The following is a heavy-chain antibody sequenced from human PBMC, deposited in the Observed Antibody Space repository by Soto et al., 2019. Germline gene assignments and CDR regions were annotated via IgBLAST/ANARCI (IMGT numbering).Heavy chain of an antibody. CDR1: GYTFNTYG. D-gene: IGHD2-21*02. Sequence: QVQLVQSGAEVKKPGASVKVSCKASGYTFNTYGITWVRQAPGQGLEWMGWINAYNGDRNYAQKVQGRVTMTTDTSASTAYMELRDLTSNDTAVYYCARIVAVTATHLDSWGQGTLVTVSS. CDR2: INAYNGDR. V-gene: IGHV1-18*01. CDR3: ARIVAVTATHLDS. J-gene: IGHJ4*02.